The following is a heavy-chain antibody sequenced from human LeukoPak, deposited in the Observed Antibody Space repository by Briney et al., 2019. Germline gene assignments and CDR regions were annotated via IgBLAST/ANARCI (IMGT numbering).Heavy chain of an antibody. CDR3: AKDEAWATYYYYGMDV. CDR2: ISYDGSNK. Sequence: PGGSLRLSCAASGFTFSSYGMHWVRQAPGKGLEWVAVISYDGSNKYYADSVKGRFTISRDNSKNTLYLQMNSRRAEDTAVYYCAKDEAWATYYYYGMDVWGQGTTVTVSS. J-gene: IGHJ6*02. CDR1: GFTFSSYG. V-gene: IGHV3-30*18. D-gene: IGHD3-16*01.